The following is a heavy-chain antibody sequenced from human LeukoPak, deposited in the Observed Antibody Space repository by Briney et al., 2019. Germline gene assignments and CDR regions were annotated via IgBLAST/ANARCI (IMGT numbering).Heavy chain of an antibody. CDR2: ISSSSSTI. CDR3: ARVGYSYSSSPRGYYYYMDV. Sequence: PGGSLRLSCAASGFTVSSNYMSWVRQAPGKGLEWVSYISSSSSTIYYADSVKGRFTISRDNAKNSLYLQMNSLRAEDTAVYYCARVGYSYSSSPRGYYYYMDVWGKGTMVTVSS. CDR1: GFTVSSNY. D-gene: IGHD6-6*01. J-gene: IGHJ6*03. V-gene: IGHV3-48*01.